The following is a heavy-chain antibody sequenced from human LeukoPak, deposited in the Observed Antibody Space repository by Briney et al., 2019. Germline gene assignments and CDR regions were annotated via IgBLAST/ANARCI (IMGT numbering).Heavy chain of an antibody. V-gene: IGHV1-69*01. J-gene: IGHJ1*01. CDR2: IIPIFGTA. Sequence: SVKVSCKASGGTFSSYAISWVRQAPGQGLEWMGGIIPIFGTANYAQKFQGRVTISADESTSTAYMELSSLRSEDTAVYYCAGSTVTRLAEYFQHWGQGTLVTVSS. D-gene: IGHD4-17*01. CDR1: GGTFSSYA. CDR3: AGSTVTRLAEYFQH.